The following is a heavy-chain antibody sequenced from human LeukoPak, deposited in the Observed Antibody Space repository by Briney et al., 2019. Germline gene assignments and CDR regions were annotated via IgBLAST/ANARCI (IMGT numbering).Heavy chain of an antibody. CDR2: IRYSGST. J-gene: IGHJ4*02. Sequence: PSETLSLTCTVSGGSISSGGHYWSWIRQHPGKGLEWIGYIRYSGSTCYNPSLKGRVSLSVDTSKNQFSLYLNSVTAADTAVYYCATMCGSGSCWGQGTLVTVSS. V-gene: IGHV4-31*03. CDR1: GGSISSGGHY. CDR3: ATMCGSGSC. D-gene: IGHD3-10*01.